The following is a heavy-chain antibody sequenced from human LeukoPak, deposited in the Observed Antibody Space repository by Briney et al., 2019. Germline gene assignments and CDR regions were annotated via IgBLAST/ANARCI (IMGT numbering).Heavy chain of an antibody. J-gene: IGHJ2*01. CDR1: GGSISSYNYY. CDR2: IYYSGST. CDR3: TRLRATSVTTITNWYFDL. Sequence: RASETLSLTCTVSGGSISSYNYYWGWIRQPPGKGLEWIGSIYYSGSTYYNPSLKSRVIMSVDTSNNQFSLNLTSVTAADTAVFYCTRLRATSVTTITNWYFDLWGRGTLVTVSS. D-gene: IGHD4-17*01. V-gene: IGHV4-39*01.